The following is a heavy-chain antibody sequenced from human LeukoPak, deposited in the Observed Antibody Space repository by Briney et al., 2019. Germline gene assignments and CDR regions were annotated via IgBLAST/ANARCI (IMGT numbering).Heavy chain of an antibody. CDR2: IYTSGST. V-gene: IGHV4-4*07. CDR1: GGSISSYY. CDR3: ARSAPGDYAYNY. D-gene: IGHD4-17*01. Sequence: PSETLPLICTVSGGSISSYYWSWIRQPAGKGLEGIGRIYTSGSTNYNPSLKSRVTISVDKSKNQFSLKLSSVTAADTAVYYCARSAPGDYAYNYWGQGTLVTVSS. J-gene: IGHJ4*02.